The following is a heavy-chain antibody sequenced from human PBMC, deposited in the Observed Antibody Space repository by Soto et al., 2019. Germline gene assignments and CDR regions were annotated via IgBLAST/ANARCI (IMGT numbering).Heavy chain of an antibody. CDR3: ASPQSKHYYDRSGYYADYYYSGMDV. CDR2: ISYDGSNK. CDR1: GFTFSSYA. J-gene: IGHJ6*02. V-gene: IGHV3-30-3*01. D-gene: IGHD3-22*01. Sequence: GGSLRLSCAASGFTFSSYAMHWVRQAPGKGLEWVAVISYDGSNKYYADSVKGRFTISRDNSKNTLYLQMNSLRAEDTAVYYCASPQSKHYYDRSGYYADYYYSGMDVWGQGTTVTVSS.